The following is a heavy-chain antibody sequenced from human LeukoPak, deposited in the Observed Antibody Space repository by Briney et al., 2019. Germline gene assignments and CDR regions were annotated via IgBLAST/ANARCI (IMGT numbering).Heavy chain of an antibody. D-gene: IGHD6-19*01. V-gene: IGHV3-9*01. CDR1: GFIFNNYA. J-gene: IGHJ4*02. CDR2: INWNSGSI. CDR3: AKDNRRHYTSGPNPDSLH. Sequence: GGSLRLSCVGSGFIFNNYAMHWVRQPPGKGLEWVSGINWNSGSIDYADSVKGRFTISRDNAKNSLYLQMNSLRVEDTAFYYCAKDNRRHYTSGPNPDSLHWGQGALVTVSS.